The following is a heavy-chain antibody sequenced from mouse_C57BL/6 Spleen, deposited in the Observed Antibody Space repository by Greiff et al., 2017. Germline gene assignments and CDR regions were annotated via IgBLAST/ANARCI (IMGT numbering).Heavy chain of an antibody. CDR2: IYPGDGDT. Sequence: QVQLQQSGAELVKPGASVKISCKASGYAFSSYWMNWVKQRPGKGLEWIGQIYPGDGDTNYNGKFKGKATLTADKSSSTAYMQLSSLTSEDSTVYVCARSGGYDYDGYYAMDYWGQGTSVTVSS. V-gene: IGHV1-80*01. J-gene: IGHJ4*01. D-gene: IGHD2-4*01. CDR3: ARSGGYDYDGYYAMDY. CDR1: GYAFSSYW.